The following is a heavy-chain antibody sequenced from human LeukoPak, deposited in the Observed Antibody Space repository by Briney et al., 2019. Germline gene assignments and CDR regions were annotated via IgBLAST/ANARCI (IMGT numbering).Heavy chain of an antibody. J-gene: IGHJ6*03. D-gene: IGHD3-3*01. CDR3: AKTHPQTSYWSRYGSYYYHMDV. CDR1: GNIFTTPR. CDR2: IYFGDSDT. V-gene: IGHV5-51*01. Sequence: GESLKISCKVSGNIFTTPRIAWVRQMPGKGLEWMGIIYFGDSDTRYSPSFQGQVTLSVDKSIGTAYLHWRSLKASDTATYYCAKTHPQTSYWSRYGSYYYHMDVWGMGTTVTVSS.